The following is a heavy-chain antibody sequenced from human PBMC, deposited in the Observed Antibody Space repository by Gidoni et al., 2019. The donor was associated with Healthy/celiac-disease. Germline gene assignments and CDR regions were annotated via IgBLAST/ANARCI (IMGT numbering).Heavy chain of an antibody. V-gene: IGHV3-7*01. D-gene: IGHD6-19*01. J-gene: IGHJ4*02. CDR1: GFTLSSYW. CDR3: ARDANSSGWYSPVFDY. CDR2: IKQDGSEK. Sequence: EVQLVESGGGLVQPGGYLGLSCAASGFTLSSYWMSWVRQAPGKGLEWVANIKQDGSEKYYVDSVKGRFTISRDNAKNSLYLQMNSLRAEDTAVYYCARDANSSGWYSPVFDYWGQGTLVTVSS.